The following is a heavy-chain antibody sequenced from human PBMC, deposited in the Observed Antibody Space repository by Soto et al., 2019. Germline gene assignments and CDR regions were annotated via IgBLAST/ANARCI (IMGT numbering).Heavy chain of an antibody. Sequence: PGGSLRLSCAASGFTFSSYDMHWVRQATGKGLEWVSAIGTAGDTYYPGSVKGRFTISRENAKNSLYLQMNSLRAEDTAVYYCARGSAIAARYQTYDYWGQGTLVTVSS. J-gene: IGHJ4*02. CDR3: ARGSAIAARYQTYDY. CDR1: GFTFSSYD. CDR2: IGTAGDT. D-gene: IGHD6-6*01. V-gene: IGHV3-13*01.